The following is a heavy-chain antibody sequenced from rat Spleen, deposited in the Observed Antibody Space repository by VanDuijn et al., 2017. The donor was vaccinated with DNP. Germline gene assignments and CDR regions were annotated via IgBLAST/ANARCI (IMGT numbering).Heavy chain of an antibody. CDR2: SSYDGSRV. J-gene: IGHJ2*01. CDR3: VRWNSGHFDY. V-gene: IGHV5-7*01. CDR1: GFTFSDHN. D-gene: IGHD4-3*01. Sequence: EVQLVESGGGLVQPGRSLKLSCAASGFTFSDHNMAWVRQVPKKGLEWVASSSYDGSRVHYRDSVKGRFTISRDNAKNIQYRQMDSLTSEDTATYCCVRWNSGHFDYWGQGVMVTVSS.